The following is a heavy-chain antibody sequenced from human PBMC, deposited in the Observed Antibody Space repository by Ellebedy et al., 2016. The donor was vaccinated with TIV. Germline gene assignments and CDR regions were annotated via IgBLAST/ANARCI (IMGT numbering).Heavy chain of an antibody. V-gene: IGHV3-30*04. CDR2: ISYDGSNK. D-gene: IGHD2-21*02. Sequence: PGGSLRLSCAASGFTFSSYAMHWVRQAPGKGLEWVVVISYDGSNKYYADSVKGRFTISRDNSKNTLYLQMNSLRAEDTAVYYCARESTYCGADCYSLSDHWGQGALVTVSA. CDR1: GFTFSSYA. CDR3: ARESTYCGADCYSLSDH. J-gene: IGHJ5*02.